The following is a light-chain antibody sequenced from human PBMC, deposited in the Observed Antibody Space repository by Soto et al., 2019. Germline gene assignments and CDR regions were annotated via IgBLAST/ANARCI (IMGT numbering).Light chain of an antibody. J-gene: IGKJ1*01. Sequence: DIQMTQSPSTLSASVGDRVTVTCRASQSISTSLAWYQQKPGKAPKLLIYTASSLESGVPSRFSGSGFGTEFTLTISSLQPDDFATYYCQQYNTYSRTFGQGTKVEIK. CDR1: QSISTS. V-gene: IGKV1-5*03. CDR3: QQYNTYSRT. CDR2: TAS.